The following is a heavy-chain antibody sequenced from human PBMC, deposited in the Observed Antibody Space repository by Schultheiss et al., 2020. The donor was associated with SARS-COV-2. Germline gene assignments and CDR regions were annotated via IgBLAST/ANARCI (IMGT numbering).Heavy chain of an antibody. V-gene: IGHV4-38-2*01. J-gene: IGHJ4*02. Sequence: SETLSLTCAVSGYSISSGYYWGWIRQPPGKGLEWIGSIYYSGSTYYNPSLKSRVTISVDTSKNQFSLKLSSVTAADTAVYYCARGGIVATRPLFDYWGQGTLVTVSS. D-gene: IGHD5-12*01. CDR3: ARGGIVATRPLFDY. CDR2: IYYSGST. CDR1: GYSISSGYY.